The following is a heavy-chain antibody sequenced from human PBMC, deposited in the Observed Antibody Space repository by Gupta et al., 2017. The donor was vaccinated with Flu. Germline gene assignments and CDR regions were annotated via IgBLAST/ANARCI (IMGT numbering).Heavy chain of an antibody. Sequence: DVQLVESGGGLVQPGWSLRLSCAASGFTSGLTFSRYWMHWVRQAPGKGPVWVSRINGDGSYTAYADSVQGRFSISRDNDKNMVYLQMNSLRAEDTAVYYCRWWDFGLDAWGQGTTVTVS. CDR2: INGDGSYT. D-gene: IGHD2-15*01. CDR3: RWWDFGLDA. V-gene: IGHV3-74*01. J-gene: IGHJ6*02. CDR1: GFTSGLTFSRYW.